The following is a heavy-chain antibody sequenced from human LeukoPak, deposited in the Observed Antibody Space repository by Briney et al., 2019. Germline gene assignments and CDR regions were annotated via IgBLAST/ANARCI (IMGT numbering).Heavy chain of an antibody. Sequence: GGSLRLSCAASGFTFSSYEMNWVRQAPGKGLEWVSYISSSGSTIYYADSVKGRFTISRDNAKNSLYLQMNSLRAEDTAVYYCARATRYYPHMDVWGKGTTVTISS. J-gene: IGHJ6*03. CDR1: GFTFSSYE. CDR2: ISSSGSTI. CDR3: ARATRYYPHMDV. D-gene: IGHD3-10*01. V-gene: IGHV3-48*03.